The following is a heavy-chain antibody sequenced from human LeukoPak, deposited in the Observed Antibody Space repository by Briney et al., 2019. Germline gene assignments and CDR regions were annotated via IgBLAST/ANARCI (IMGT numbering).Heavy chain of an antibody. D-gene: IGHD3-10*01. Sequence: SETLSLTCTVSGGSISSYYWSWIRQHPGKGLEWIGYIYYSGSTYYNPSLKSRVTISVDTSKNQSSLKLSSVTAADTAVYYCARHPRITMVRGVILLGYGMDVWGQGTTVTVSS. V-gene: IGHV4-59*06. CDR3: ARHPRITMVRGVILLGYGMDV. J-gene: IGHJ6*02. CDR2: IYYSGST. CDR1: GGSISSYY.